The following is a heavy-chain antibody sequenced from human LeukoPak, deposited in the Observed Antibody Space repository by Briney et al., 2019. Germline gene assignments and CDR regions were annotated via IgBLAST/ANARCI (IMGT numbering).Heavy chain of an antibody. J-gene: IGHJ3*02. CDR1: GYSFTSYW. CDR2: IYPRDSDT. CDR3: ARHVTTASAARGFDI. Sequence: PGESLKISCKGSGYSFTSYWVAWVRQMPGKGLEWMGIIYPRDSDTRYSPSFQGQVTISADKSINTAYLRWSGLKASDTAVYYCARHVTTASAARGFDIWGQGTMVTVSS. V-gene: IGHV5-51*01. D-gene: IGHD1-14*01.